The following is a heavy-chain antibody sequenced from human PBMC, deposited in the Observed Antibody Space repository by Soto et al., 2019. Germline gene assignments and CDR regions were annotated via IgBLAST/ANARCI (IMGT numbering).Heavy chain of an antibody. CDR2: IDPSDSYT. CDR1: GYSFTSYW. CDR3: ARLRLVVVPAATHGMDV. J-gene: IGHJ6*02. D-gene: IGHD2-2*01. V-gene: IGHV5-10-1*01. Sequence: GESLKISCKGSGYSFTSYWISWVRQMPGKGLEWMGRIDPSDSYTNYSPSLQGHVTISADKSISTAYLQWSSLKASDTAMYYCARLRLVVVPAATHGMDVWGQGTTVTVSS.